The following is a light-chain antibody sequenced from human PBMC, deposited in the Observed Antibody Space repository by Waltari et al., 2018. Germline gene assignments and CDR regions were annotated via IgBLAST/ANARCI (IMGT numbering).Light chain of an antibody. Sequence: QAEVTQEPSLTVSPGGTVTLTCGSSTGAVTSTHHPYWFLQKPGQVPRTLIYDTDNKHSWTPARFSGSRLWGKAALTLSGAQPEDEAVYYCLLSFYDIRAFGGGTKLTVL. CDR3: LLSFYDIRA. CDR2: DTD. J-gene: IGLJ3*02. V-gene: IGLV7-46*01. CDR1: TGAVTSTHH.